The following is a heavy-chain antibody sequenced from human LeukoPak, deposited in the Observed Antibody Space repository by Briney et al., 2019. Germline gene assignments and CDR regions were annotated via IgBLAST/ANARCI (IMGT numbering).Heavy chain of an antibody. CDR1: GFTFSSYS. V-gene: IGHV3-21*01. CDR2: ISSSSSYI. J-gene: IGHJ3*02. CDR3: ARASRSDAFDI. Sequence: GGSLRLSCAASGFTFSSYSMNWVRQAPGKGLEWVSSISSSSSYIYYADSVKGRFTISRDNAKNSLYLQMNSPRAEDTAVYYCARASRSDAFDIWGQGTMVTVSS.